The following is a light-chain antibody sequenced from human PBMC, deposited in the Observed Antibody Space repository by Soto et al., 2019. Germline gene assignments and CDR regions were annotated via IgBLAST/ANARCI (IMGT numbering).Light chain of an antibody. Sequence: EIQMTQSTSILSASVGDRGTITCLAIRIISVWLAWYQPKPGTAPKLLISAACSLQGGVPSSFSGSGSGTDFTLTISSLQPEDFATYYCQQTYSTPRTFGQGTKVDI. V-gene: IGKV1-39*01. J-gene: IGKJ1*01. CDR3: QQTYSTPRT. CDR2: AAC. CDR1: RIISVW.